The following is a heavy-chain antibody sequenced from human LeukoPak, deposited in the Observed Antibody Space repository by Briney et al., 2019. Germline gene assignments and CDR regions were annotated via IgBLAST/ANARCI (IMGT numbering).Heavy chain of an antibody. Sequence: PSETLSLTCTVSGGSISSYYWSWIRQPPGKGLEWIGYIYYSGSTNYNPSLKSRVTISVDTSKNQFSLKLSSVTAADTAVYYCASFPYYYDSSGYLGAFDIWGQGTMVTVSS. V-gene: IGHV4-59*08. D-gene: IGHD3-22*01. CDR2: IYYSGST. J-gene: IGHJ3*02. CDR1: GGSISSYY. CDR3: ASFPYYYDSSGYLGAFDI.